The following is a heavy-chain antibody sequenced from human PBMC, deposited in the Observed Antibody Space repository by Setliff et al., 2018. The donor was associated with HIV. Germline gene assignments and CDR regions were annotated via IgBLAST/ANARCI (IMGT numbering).Heavy chain of an antibody. CDR2: INHSGST. CDR3: ARNDYGSGTYNWFDP. D-gene: IGHD3-10*01. Sequence: PSETLSLTCAVYGGSFSGYYWSWIRQPPGKGLESIGEINHSGSTNYNPSLKSRVTISVDTSKNQFSLKLSSVTAADTAVYYCARNDYGSGTYNWFDPWGQGTLVTVSS. CDR1: GGSFSGYY. J-gene: IGHJ5*02. V-gene: IGHV4-34*01.